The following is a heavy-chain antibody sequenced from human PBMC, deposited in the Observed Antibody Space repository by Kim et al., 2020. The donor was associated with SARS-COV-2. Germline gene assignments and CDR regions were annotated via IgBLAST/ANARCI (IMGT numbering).Heavy chain of an antibody. CDR3: ARAGTSTATFDY. Sequence: TNYGHKFQGRVTLTRDTSISTAYMELSGLRSDDTAMYYCARAGTSTATFDYWRQGTLVTVSS. CDR2: T. V-gene: IGHV1-2*02. D-gene: IGHD1-1*01. J-gene: IGHJ4*02.